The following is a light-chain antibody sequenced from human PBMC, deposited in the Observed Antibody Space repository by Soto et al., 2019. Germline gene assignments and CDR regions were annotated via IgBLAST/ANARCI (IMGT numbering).Light chain of an antibody. Sequence: EIVLTQSPGTLSLSPGERATLSCRAGQSASSRYLAWYQLKPGQAPRVLIYGASSRATGIPDRFSGSGSGTDFTLTISRLEPEVFAVYYCLQYGSSPWTFGQGTKVEIK. CDR3: LQYGSSPWT. J-gene: IGKJ1*01. CDR1: QSASSRY. V-gene: IGKV3-20*01. CDR2: GAS.